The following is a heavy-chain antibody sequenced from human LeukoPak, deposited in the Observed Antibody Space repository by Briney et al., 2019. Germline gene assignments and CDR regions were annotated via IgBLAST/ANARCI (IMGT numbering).Heavy chain of an antibody. CDR1: GYIFTSYW. Sequence: GESLKISCKGSGYIFTSYWIGWVRQMPGKGLEWMGIIYPGDSDTRYSPSFQGQVNISADKSISTAYLQWSSRKASDTAMYYCARFATEYSSSSRFDPWGQGTLVTVSS. D-gene: IGHD6-6*01. CDR2: IYPGDSDT. V-gene: IGHV5-51*01. CDR3: ARFATEYSSSSRFDP. J-gene: IGHJ5*01.